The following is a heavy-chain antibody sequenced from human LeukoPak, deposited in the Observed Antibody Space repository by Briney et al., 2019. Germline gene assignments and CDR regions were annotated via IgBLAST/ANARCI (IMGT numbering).Heavy chain of an antibody. V-gene: IGHV3-21*01. J-gene: IGHJ6*02. CDR3: AREGGKWFNHYYGMDV. CDR1: GFTFSNYW. Sequence: PGGSLRLSCAASGFTFSNYWMSWVRQAPGKGLEWVSSISSSSSYIYYADSVKGRFTISRDNAKNSLYLQMNSLRAEDTAVYYCAREGGKWFNHYYGMDVWGQGTTVTVSS. CDR2: ISSSSSYI. D-gene: IGHD3-22*01.